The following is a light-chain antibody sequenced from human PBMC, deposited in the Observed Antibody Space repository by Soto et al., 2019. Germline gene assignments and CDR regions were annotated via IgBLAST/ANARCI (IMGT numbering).Light chain of an antibody. J-gene: IGLJ2*01. Sequence: QSVLTQPASVSGSPGQSITISCTGTSSDVGSYNLVSWYQQYPGKVPKLMIYEDSKRPSGVSNRFSGSKSGNTASLTISGLQAEDEADYYCCSYAGSSTVVFGGGTKPTVL. CDR2: EDS. V-gene: IGLV2-23*01. CDR3: CSYAGSSTVV. CDR1: SSDVGSYNL.